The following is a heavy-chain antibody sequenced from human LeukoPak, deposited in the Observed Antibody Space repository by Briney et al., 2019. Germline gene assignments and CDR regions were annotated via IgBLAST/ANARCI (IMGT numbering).Heavy chain of an antibody. CDR2: ISTNGGST. V-gene: IGHV3-64*01. CDR1: GFTYSNYA. Sequence: GGSLRLXCAASGFTYSNYAMNWVRQAPGKGLEYVSAISTNGGSTYYANSVKGRFTISRDNSRNTLYLRMGSLRTDDMAVYYCARANYCSNGVCYPDYWGQGTLVTVSS. D-gene: IGHD2-8*01. CDR3: ARANYCSNGVCYPDY. J-gene: IGHJ4*02.